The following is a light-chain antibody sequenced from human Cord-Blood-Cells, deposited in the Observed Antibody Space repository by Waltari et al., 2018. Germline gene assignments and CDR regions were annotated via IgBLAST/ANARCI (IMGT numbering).Light chain of an antibody. CDR1: SSDVGGYNY. J-gene: IGLJ3*02. V-gene: IGLV2-8*01. CDR3: SSYAGSNNWV. CDR2: EVS. Sequence: HSVTISCTGTSSDVGGYNYVPWYQQHPGKAPKLMIYEVSKRPSGVPDRFSGSKSGNTASLTVSGLQAEDEADYYCSSYAGSNNWVFGGGTKLTVL.